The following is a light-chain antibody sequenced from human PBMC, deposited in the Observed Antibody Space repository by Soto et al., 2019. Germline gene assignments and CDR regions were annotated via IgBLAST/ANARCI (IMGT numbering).Light chain of an antibody. J-gene: IGKJ4*01. V-gene: IGKV3D-15*01. CDR2: GAS. CDR3: QQYKDWPPLT. Sequence: EIAMTQSPVTLSASPGERVTLSCRASQSVNINLAWYQQRPGQAPRVLIYGASNRASGIPYRFSGSGSGTDFTLTISSLEPDDLALYYCQQYKDWPPLTFGGGTRVEIK. CDR1: QSVNIN.